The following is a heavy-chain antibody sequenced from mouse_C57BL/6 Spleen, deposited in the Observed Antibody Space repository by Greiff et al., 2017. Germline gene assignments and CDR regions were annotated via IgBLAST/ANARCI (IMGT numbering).Heavy chain of an antibody. Sequence: VQLKESGGDLVKPGGSLKLSCAASGFTFSSSGMSWVRQTPDKRLEWVATISSGGSYTYYPDSVKGRFTLSRDNATNTLYLQMSSLKYEDTAMYYCARRGGDYCGSSSYYAMAYWGQGTSVTVSS. D-gene: IGHD1-1*01. V-gene: IGHV5-6*01. CDR1: GFTFSSSG. CDR2: ISSGGSYT. CDR3: ARRGGDYCGSSSYYAMAY. J-gene: IGHJ4*01.